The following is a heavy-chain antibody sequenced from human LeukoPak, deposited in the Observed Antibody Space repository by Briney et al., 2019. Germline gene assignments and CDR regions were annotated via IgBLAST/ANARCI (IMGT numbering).Heavy chain of an antibody. V-gene: IGHV1-8*02. CDR3: ARERVGSSEP. CDR1: AGTFSSNA. J-gene: IGHJ5*02. CDR2: MNPNSGNT. D-gene: IGHD2-15*01. Sequence: ASVKVSCKASAGTFSSNAISWVRHAPGQGLEWMGWMNPNSGNTGYAQKFQGRVTMTRNTSISTAYMELSSLRSEDTAVYYCARERVGSSEPWGQGTLVTVSS.